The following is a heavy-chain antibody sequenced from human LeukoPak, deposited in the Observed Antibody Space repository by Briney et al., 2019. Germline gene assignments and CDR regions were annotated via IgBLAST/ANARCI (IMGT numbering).Heavy chain of an antibody. CDR3: ARERRDSSGPADDAFDI. V-gene: IGHV3-30-3*01. CDR2: ISYDGSNK. D-gene: IGHD3-22*01. CDR1: GFTFSSYA. Sequence: PGGSLRLSCAASGFTFSSYAMSWVRQAPGKGLGWVAVISYDGSNKYYADSVKGRFTISRDNSKNTLYLQMNSLRAEDTAVYYCARERRDSSGPADDAFDIWGQGTMVTVSS. J-gene: IGHJ3*02.